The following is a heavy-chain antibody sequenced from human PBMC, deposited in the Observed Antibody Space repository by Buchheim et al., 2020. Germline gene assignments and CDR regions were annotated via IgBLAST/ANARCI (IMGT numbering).Heavy chain of an antibody. D-gene: IGHD3-3*01. Sequence: QVQLQQWGAGLLKPSETLSLTCAVYGGSFSGYYCSWLRQPPGKGLEWIGVIYHSGSTNYYPSLKRRVTISIDTSKNQFSLKLSSVTAADTAVYYCARSTTYYDFWSGYYKAGGDYFDYWGQGTL. CDR2: IYHSGST. CDR3: ARSTTYYDFWSGYYKAGGDYFDY. J-gene: IGHJ4*02. CDR1: GGSFSGYY. V-gene: IGHV4-34*01.